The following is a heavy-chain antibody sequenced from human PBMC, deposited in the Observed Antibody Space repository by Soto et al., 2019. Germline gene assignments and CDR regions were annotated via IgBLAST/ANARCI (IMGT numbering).Heavy chain of an antibody. CDR2: IIPIFGTA. CDR1: GGTFSSYA. J-gene: IGHJ5*02. Sequence: GASVKVSCKASGGTFSSYAISWVRQAPGQGLEWMGGIIPIFGTANYAQKFQGRVTITADESTSTAYMELSSLRSEDTAVYYCARGGVDSSGPHWFDPWGQGTLVTVSS. CDR3: ARGGVDSSGPHWFDP. V-gene: IGHV1-69*13. D-gene: IGHD3-22*01.